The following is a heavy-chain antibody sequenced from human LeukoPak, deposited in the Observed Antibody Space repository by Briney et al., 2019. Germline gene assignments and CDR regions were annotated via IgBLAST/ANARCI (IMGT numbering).Heavy chain of an antibody. D-gene: IGHD1-26*01. V-gene: IGHV4-4*07. CDR2: IHTSGST. CDR1: GGSVSNYY. J-gene: IGHJ3*02. CDR3: ARMVGATRCDI. Sequence: SETLSLTGTVSGGSVSNYYWSWIRQPAGKGLEWIGRIHTSGSTNYDPSLKSRVTMSVDTSKSQFSLKLSSVTAADTAVYYCARMVGATRCDIWGQGTMVTVSS.